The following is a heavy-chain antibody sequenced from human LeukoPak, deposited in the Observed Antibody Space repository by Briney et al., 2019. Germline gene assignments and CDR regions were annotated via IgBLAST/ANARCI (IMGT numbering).Heavy chain of an antibody. CDR2: IYYSGST. D-gene: IGHD3-22*01. J-gene: IGHJ4*02. CDR1: GRSISSGDYY. Sequence: SQTLSLTCTVSGRSISSGDYYWSWIRQPPGKGLEWNGYIYYSGSTYYNPPLKSRVTISLDTSKTQSSLKLSSVTAADTAVYYCAREHLDSSVYYYGLDYWGQGTLVTVSS. CDR3: AREHLDSSVYYYGLDY. V-gene: IGHV4-30-4*01.